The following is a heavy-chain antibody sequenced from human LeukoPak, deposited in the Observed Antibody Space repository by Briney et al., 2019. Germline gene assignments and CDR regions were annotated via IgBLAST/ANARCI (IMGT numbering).Heavy chain of an antibody. CDR2: INHSGST. Sequence: GXSXXXYYWSWIRXPPGKGLEWIGEINHSGSTNYNPSLKSRVTISVDTCKKQFSLQLSSVTAADTAVYYCAYSGYYYYYYGMDVWGQGTTVTVSS. D-gene: IGHD1-26*01. J-gene: IGHJ6*02. CDR3: AYSGYYYYYYGMDV. CDR1: GXSXXXYY. V-gene: IGHV4-34*01.